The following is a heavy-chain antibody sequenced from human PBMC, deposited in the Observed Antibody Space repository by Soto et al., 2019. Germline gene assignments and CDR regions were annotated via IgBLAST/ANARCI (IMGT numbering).Heavy chain of an antibody. Sequence: QVPLVQSGAEVKKPGASVKVSCKASGYTFTSYGISWVRQAPGQGPEWMGRISTYNGNTNYVQKRQGRVTMTTDTTTNTAYMELRSLRYDDTAVYYCARHPGYSTTWHQGFDIWGQAPVVTVSS. CDR3: ARHPGYSTTWHQGFDI. V-gene: IGHV1-18*01. D-gene: IGHD6-13*01. CDR1: GYTFTSYG. CDR2: ISTYNGNT. J-gene: IGHJ3*02.